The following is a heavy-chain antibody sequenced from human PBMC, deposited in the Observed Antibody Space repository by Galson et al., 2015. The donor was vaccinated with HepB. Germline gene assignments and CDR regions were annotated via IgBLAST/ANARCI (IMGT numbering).Heavy chain of an antibody. CDR2: MNPNSGNT. J-gene: IGHJ6*02. V-gene: IGHV1-8*01. Sequence: SVKVSCKASGYTFTSYDINWVRQATGQGLEWMGWMNPNSGNTGYEQKFQGRVTMTRNTPISTAYMELSSLRSEDTAVYYCARAISGSYGLGMDVWGQGTPVTVSS. CDR3: ARAISGSYGLGMDV. CDR1: GYTFTSYD. D-gene: IGHD1-26*01.